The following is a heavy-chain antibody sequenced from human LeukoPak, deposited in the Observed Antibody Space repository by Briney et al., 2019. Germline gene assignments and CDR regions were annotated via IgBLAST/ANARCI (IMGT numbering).Heavy chain of an antibody. D-gene: IGHD3-16*02. V-gene: IGHV1-2*02. CDR2: INPDSGGT. CDR1: GYTFTGYY. Sequence: ASVKVSCKASGYTFTGYYIQWVRQAPGQGLEWMGYINPDSGGTNYAQEFQGRVTMTRDTSISTAYMELNRLRSDDTAVYYCARGEMITFGGVIVISTFDIWGQGTMVTVS. J-gene: IGHJ3*02. CDR3: ARGEMITFGGVIVISTFDI.